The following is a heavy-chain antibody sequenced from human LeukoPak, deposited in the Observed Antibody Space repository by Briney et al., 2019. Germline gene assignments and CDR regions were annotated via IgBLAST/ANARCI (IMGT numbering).Heavy chain of an antibody. J-gene: IGHJ4*02. CDR2: ISGSGGST. V-gene: IGHV3-23*01. CDR3: AKESDISGWYGVDY. CDR1: GFAFSSYA. D-gene: IGHD6-19*01. Sequence: QAGGSLRLSCAASGFAFSSYAMSWVRQAPGKGLEWVSDISGSGGSTHYADSVKGRFTISRDNSKNTLSLQVNSLRAEDTAVYYCAKESDISGWYGVDYWGQGTLVTVSS.